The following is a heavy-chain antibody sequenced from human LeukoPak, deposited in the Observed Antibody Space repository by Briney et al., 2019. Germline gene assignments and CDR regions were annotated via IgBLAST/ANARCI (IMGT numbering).Heavy chain of an antibody. J-gene: IGHJ5*02. V-gene: IGHV3-48*01. CDR1: GLTFSSYS. D-gene: IGHD2-15*01. CDR3: ARATQPGFDP. CDR2: ISSDSGAR. Sequence: GGSLRLSCGASGLTFSSYSMNWVRQAPGKGLEWVSYISSDSGARYYADSVKGRFTISRDNAKSSLYLQMNSLRAEDTAVYYCARATQPGFDPWGQGTLVTVSS.